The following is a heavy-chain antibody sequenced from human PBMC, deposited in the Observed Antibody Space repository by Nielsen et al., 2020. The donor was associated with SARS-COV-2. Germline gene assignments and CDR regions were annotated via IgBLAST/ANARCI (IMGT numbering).Heavy chain of an antibody. CDR3: ARDPNKHYDFWRGMPYYDY. J-gene: IGHJ4*02. Sequence: ASVKVSCKTSADTFTGYYMHWVRQAPGQGLEWMGIINPSGGSTNYAQKFQGRVTMTSDTATSTVYMELSSLRSDDTAVYYCARDPNKHYDFWRGMPYYDYWGQGTLVTVSS. CDR2: INPSGGST. V-gene: IGHV1-46*01. CDR1: ADTFTGYY. D-gene: IGHD3-3*01.